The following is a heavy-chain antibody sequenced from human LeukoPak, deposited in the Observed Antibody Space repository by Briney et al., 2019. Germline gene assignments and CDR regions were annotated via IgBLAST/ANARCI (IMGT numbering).Heavy chain of an antibody. Sequence: SDTLSLTCAVFGGPFNGYYWTCIRQSPGKALEWIGEIIHDGSTNYNPSLKSRVNMSIDTSKIQFSLSLSSVTAADTAIYYCARGLASGYPPIPFDYWGQGTLVTVSS. J-gene: IGHJ4*02. CDR3: ARGLASGYPPIPFDY. D-gene: IGHD3-3*01. CDR2: IIHDGST. CDR1: GGPFNGYY. V-gene: IGHV4-34*12.